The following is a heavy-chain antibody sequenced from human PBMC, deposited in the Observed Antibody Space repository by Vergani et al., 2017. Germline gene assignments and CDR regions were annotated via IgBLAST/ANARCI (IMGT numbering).Heavy chain of an antibody. CDR2: IYTSGST. CDR3: ARDRRSGSSWYLDY. V-gene: IGHV4-61*02. CDR1: GGSISSGSYY. D-gene: IGHD6-13*01. J-gene: IGHJ4*02. Sequence: QVQLQESGPGLVKPSQPLSLTCTVSGGSISSGSYYWSWIRQPAGKGLEWIGRIYTSGSTNYNPSLKSRVTISVDTSKNQFSLKLSSVTAADTAVYYCARDRRSGSSWYLDYWGQGTLVTVSS.